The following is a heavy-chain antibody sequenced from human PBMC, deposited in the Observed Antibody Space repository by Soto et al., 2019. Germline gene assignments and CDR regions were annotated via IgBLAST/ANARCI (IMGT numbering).Heavy chain of an antibody. D-gene: IGHD2-21*02. CDR3: AKGGRAYCGGDCRYYFDY. Sequence: ESGGGVVQPGRSLRLSCAASRFTFSGYGMHWVRQAPGKGLEWVAGISYDGSNKFYADSVKGRFTISRDNSKNTLYLQMNSLRAEDTAVYYCAKGGRAYCGGDCRYYFDYWGQGTLVTVSS. CDR1: RFTFSGYG. CDR2: ISYDGSNK. V-gene: IGHV3-30*18. J-gene: IGHJ4*02.